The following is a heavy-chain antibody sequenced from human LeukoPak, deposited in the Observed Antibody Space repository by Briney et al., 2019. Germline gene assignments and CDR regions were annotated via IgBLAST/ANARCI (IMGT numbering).Heavy chain of an antibody. CDR3: AHWKYVWGSYRYRAFDY. CDR1: GFSLRTSGVG. D-gene: IGHD3-16*02. Sequence: SGPTLVHPTQTLTLTYTFSGFSLRTSGVGVGWIRQPPGKALEWLALIYLDDDKRYSPSLKSRLTITKDTSKNQVVLTMTNMDPVDTATYYCAHWKYVWGSYRYRAFDYWGQGTLVTVSS. V-gene: IGHV2-5*02. CDR2: IYLDDDK. J-gene: IGHJ4*02.